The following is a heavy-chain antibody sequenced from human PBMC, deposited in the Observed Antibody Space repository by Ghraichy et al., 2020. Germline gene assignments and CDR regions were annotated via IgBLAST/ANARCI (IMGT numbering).Heavy chain of an antibody. V-gene: IGHV4-31*03. CDR1: GGSISSGGYY. J-gene: IGHJ4*02. CDR3: ARVEEYYYGSGSYYPSYYFDY. Sequence: SETLSLTCTVSGGSISSGGYYWSWIRQHPGKGLEWIGYIYYSGSTYYNPSLKSRVTISVDTSKNQFSLKLSSVTAADTAVYYCARVEEYYYGSGSYYPSYYFDYWGQGTLVTVSS. CDR2: IYYSGST. D-gene: IGHD3-10*01.